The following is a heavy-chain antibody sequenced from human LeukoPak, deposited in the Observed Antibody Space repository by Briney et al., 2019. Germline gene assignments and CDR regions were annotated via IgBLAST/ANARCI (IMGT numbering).Heavy chain of an antibody. V-gene: IGHV1-46*01. CDR3: ARSDYGGNSAIFGY. J-gene: IGHJ4*02. Sequence: VASVTVSCKASGYTFTSYYMHWVREAPGQGLEWMGIINPSGGSTSYAQKFQGRVTMTRDTSTSTVYVELSSLRSEDTAVYYCARSDYGGNSAIFGYWGQGTLVAVSS. CDR2: INPSGGST. D-gene: IGHD4-23*01. CDR1: GYTFTSYY.